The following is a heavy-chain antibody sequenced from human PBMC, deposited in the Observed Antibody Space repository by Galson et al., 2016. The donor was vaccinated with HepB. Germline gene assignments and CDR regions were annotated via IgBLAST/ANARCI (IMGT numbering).Heavy chain of an antibody. J-gene: IGHJ5*01. CDR2: ISHSGNS. CDR1: GDSITNYY. CDR3: ARSKAIRLWFLSWFDP. Sequence: ETLSLTCSVSGDSITNYYWNWIRQSPGRGLEWIGYISHSGNSNSNPSLKSRVTMSEDTSKNQVSLQLSSVTAADTAVYYCARSKAIRLWFLSWFDPWGQGSLVIVSS. D-gene: IGHD5-18*01. V-gene: IGHV4-59*01.